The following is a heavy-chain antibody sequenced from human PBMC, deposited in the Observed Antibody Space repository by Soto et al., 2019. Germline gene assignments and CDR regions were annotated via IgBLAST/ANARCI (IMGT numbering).Heavy chain of an antibody. Sequence: SXEXLNISCKCSGYXFTSYLIVWVRQMPGKGLEWIGIIYPGDSDTRYSPYFQGQVTISADKSISTAYLQWSSLKASDTAMYYCARLGVTLYGMDVWGQGTTGTVSS. J-gene: IGHJ6*02. CDR1: GYXFTSYL. CDR2: IYPGDSDT. V-gene: IGHV5-51*01. CDR3: ARLGVTLYGMDV. D-gene: IGHD3-3*01.